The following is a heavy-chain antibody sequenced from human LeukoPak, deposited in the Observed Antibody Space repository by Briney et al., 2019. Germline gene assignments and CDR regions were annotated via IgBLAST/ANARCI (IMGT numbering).Heavy chain of an antibody. Sequence: PSQTLSLTCTVSGGSISSGDYYWRWLRQPPGTGLEWIGYIYYSGSTYYNPSLKSRVTISVDTSKNQFSLKLSSVTAADTAVYYCARDCGDSSGCPFDYWGQGTLVTVSS. CDR2: IYYSGST. J-gene: IGHJ4*02. D-gene: IGHD3-22*01. V-gene: IGHV4-30-4*08. CDR3: ARDCGDSSGCPFDY. CDR1: GGSISSGDYY.